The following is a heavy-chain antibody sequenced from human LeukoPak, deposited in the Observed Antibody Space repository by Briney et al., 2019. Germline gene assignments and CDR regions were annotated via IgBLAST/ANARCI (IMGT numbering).Heavy chain of an antibody. V-gene: IGHV4-39*07. Sequence: SQTLSLTCTVSRGALSTSNYYWGWVRHPPGRGLEWVENIFYSGSTYYSPSLKSRVTISLETSRNQFSLKMTSVAAADTAVYYCAKYNGYGLVDIWGQGTMVTVSS. CDR3: AKYNGYGLVDI. CDR1: RGALSTSNYY. D-gene: IGHD3-10*01. J-gene: IGHJ3*02. CDR2: IFYSGST.